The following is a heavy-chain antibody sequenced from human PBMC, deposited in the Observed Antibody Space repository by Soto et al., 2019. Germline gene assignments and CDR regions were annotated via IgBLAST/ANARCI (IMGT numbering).Heavy chain of an antibody. V-gene: IGHV3-15*07. D-gene: IGHD2-15*01. CDR1: GFTFSNAW. CDR3: TTDEYCSGGSCYGY. J-gene: IGHJ4*02. Sequence: GGFLRLSCAASGFTFSNAWINWVRQAPGKGLEWVGRIKSKTDGGTPDYAAPVKGRFAISRDDSKNMVYLQMNSLKTEDTAVYYSTTDEYCSGGSCYGYWGQGTLVNVSS. CDR2: IKSKTDGGTP.